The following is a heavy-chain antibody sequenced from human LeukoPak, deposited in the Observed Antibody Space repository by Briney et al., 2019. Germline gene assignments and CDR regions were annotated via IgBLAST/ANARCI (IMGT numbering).Heavy chain of an antibody. V-gene: IGHV3-7*01. D-gene: IGHD3-16*02. CDR3: ARGPYDYVWGSYRSANWFDP. Sequence: GGSLRLSCAASGFTVSSNYMSWVRQAPGKGLEWVANIKQDGSEKYYVDSVKGRFTISRDNAKNSLYLQMNSLRAEDTAVYYCARGPYDYVWGSYRSANWFDPWGQGTLVTVSS. CDR2: IKQDGSEK. J-gene: IGHJ5*02. CDR1: GFTVSSNY.